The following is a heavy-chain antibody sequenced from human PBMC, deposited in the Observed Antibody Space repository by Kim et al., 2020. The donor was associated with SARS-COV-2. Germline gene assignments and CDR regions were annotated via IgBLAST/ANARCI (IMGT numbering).Heavy chain of an antibody. CDR2: YDGSNK. J-gene: IGHJ4*02. V-gene: IGHV3-30*02. D-gene: IGHD3-3*01. CDR3: ATAMSAY. Sequence: YDGSNKYSADSVKGRFTISRDNSKNTLYLQMNSLRAEDTAVYYCATAMSAYWGQGTLVTVSS.